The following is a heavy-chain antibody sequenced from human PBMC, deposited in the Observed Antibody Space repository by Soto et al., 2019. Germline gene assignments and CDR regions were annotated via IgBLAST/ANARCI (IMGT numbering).Heavy chain of an antibody. V-gene: IGHV1-69*01. J-gene: IGHJ5*02. CDR1: GVTFSSET. CDR2: IIPLFGTA. CDR3: ATEVGENPGSPFGA. Sequence: QVQLVQSGADVKKPGSSVKVSCQASGVTFSSETLGWVRQAPGQGLEWVGGIIPLFGTASYAQKFQGRVTITADETTSTVYMGVSSLGSYGTAVYFFATEVGENPGSPFGAWGQGTLGTGSS. D-gene: IGHD1-26*01.